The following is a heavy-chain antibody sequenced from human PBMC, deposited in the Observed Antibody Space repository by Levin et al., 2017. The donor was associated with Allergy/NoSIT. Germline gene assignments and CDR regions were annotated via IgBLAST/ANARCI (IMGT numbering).Heavy chain of an antibody. CDR2: ISANSGTI. Sequence: PGGSLRLSCAASGFTFDDYALHWVRQAPGKGLEWVSGISANSGTIAYADSVKGRFTISRDSAKKSLYLQMNSLRVEDTALYFCTRALRYSYGVTDAFDIWGQGTMVTVSS. CDR1: GFTFDDYA. CDR3: TRALRYSYGVTDAFDI. J-gene: IGHJ3*02. D-gene: IGHD5-18*01. V-gene: IGHV3-9*01.